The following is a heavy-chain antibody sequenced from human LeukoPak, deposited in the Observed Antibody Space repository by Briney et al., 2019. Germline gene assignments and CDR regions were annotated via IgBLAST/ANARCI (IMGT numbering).Heavy chain of an antibody. V-gene: IGHV1-8*03. Sequence: ASVKVSCKASGYTFTSYYMHWVRQATGQGLVWMGWMNPNSGNTGYAQKFQGRVTITRNTSISTAYMELSSLRSEDTAVYYCAREGSSSSDYWGQGTLVTVSS. D-gene: IGHD6-6*01. J-gene: IGHJ4*02. CDR1: GYTFTSYY. CDR3: AREGSSSSDY. CDR2: MNPNSGNT.